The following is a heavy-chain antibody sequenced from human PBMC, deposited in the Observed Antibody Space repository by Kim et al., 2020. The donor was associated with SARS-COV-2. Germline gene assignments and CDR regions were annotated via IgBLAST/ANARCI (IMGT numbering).Heavy chain of an antibody. J-gene: IGHJ5*02. D-gene: IGHD6-19*01. CDR3: ARDAGGSGWFDP. Sequence: YYNPSLKSRVTISVDTSKNQFSLKLSSVTAADTAVYYCARDAGGSGWFDPWGQGTLVTVSS. V-gene: IGHV4-39*07.